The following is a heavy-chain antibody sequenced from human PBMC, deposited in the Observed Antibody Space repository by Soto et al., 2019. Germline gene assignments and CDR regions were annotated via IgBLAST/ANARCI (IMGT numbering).Heavy chain of an antibody. D-gene: IGHD6-19*01. CDR1: GFTVSSNY. CDR2: IYSGGST. J-gene: IGHJ6*02. V-gene: IGHV3-66*04. CDR3: ARQAVADYYGMDV. Sequence: GGSLRLSCAASGFTVSSNYMSWVRQAPGKGLEWVSVIYSGGSTYYADSVKGRFTISRDNSKNTLYLQMNSLRAEDTAVYYCARQAVADYYGMDVWGQGTTVTVSS.